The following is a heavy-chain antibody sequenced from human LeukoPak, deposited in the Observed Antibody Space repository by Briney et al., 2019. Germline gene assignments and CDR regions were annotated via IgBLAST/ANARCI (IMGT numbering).Heavy chain of an antibody. CDR2: IYHSGST. Sequence: SETLSLTCTVSGGSISSSSYYWGWIRQPPGKGLEWIGSIYHSGSTYYNPSLKSRVTISVDTSKNQFSLKLSSVTAADTAVYYCARETSQKGAHYMDVWGKGTTVTVSS. V-gene: IGHV4-39*07. CDR1: GGSISSSSYY. D-gene: IGHD3-16*01. CDR3: ARETSQKGAHYMDV. J-gene: IGHJ6*03.